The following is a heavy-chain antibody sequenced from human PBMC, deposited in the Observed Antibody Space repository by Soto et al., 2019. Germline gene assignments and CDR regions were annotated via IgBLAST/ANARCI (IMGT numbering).Heavy chain of an antibody. CDR3: ARVIYYDYGDY. D-gene: IGHD3-16*01. V-gene: IGHV3-7*03. Sequence: GGSLRLSCAASGFAFGSYWMHWVRQAPGKGLEWVANIKQDGSEKSYADSVKGRFIISRDNVEKTLYLQMNSLRVEDTAMYYCARVIYYDYGDYWGQGTLVTVSS. CDR1: GFAFGSYW. J-gene: IGHJ4*02. CDR2: IKQDGSEK.